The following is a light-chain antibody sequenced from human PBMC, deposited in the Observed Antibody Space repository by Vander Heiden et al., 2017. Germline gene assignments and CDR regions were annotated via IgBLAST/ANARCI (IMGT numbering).Light chain of an antibody. Sequence: SVLTPPPSASWPPGQRVTIPCSGSISDIGSHPVNWSQQLPGTAPKLLMFWNKKRPTAVPDRVSAAKSVTTATLTTSGLQAEEAADYYCAAVDDILNGRIFGGGTKVTVL. CDR2: WNK. J-gene: IGLJ2*01. CDR1: ISDIGSHP. CDR3: AAVDDILNGRI. V-gene: IGLV1-44*01.